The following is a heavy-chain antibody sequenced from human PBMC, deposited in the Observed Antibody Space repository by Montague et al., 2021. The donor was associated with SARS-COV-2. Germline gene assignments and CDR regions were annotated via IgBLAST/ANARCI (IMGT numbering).Heavy chain of an antibody. CDR3: ARGHYSAKTNGMNV. CDR2: ISYDAYNS. J-gene: IGHJ6*02. D-gene: IGHD4-11*01. Sequence: SLRLSCAASGFNFGSFAMHWVRQAPGEGLEWVALISYDAYNSDYRDSVKGRFTISRDNSKNVLFPQMSGLRPDDTAVYYCARGHYSAKTNGMNVWGQGTTVIVSS. CDR1: GFNFGSFA. V-gene: IGHV3-30*04.